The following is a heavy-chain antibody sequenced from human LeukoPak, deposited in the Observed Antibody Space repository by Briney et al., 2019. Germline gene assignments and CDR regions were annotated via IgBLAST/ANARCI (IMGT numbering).Heavy chain of an antibody. CDR1: GFTFSSYW. D-gene: IGHD1-1*01. CDR2: IKEDGSEK. J-gene: IGHJ4*02. V-gene: IGHV3-7*01. CDR3: VRDFSLTRLERPFDY. Sequence: GGSLRLSCVASGFTFSSYWMTWVRQAPGKGLEWVANIKEDGSEKYYVDSVKGRFTISRDNAKNSLYLQMNSLRAEDTAVYYCVRDFSLTRLERPFDYWGQGTLVTVSS.